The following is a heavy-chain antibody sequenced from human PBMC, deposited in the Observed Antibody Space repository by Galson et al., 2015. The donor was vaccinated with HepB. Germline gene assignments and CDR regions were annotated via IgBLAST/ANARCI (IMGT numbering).Heavy chain of an antibody. J-gene: IGHJ6*02. CDR2: TYYRSKRYN. V-gene: IGHV6-1*01. D-gene: IGHD2-21*02. Sequence: CAISGDSVSSTSAAWNWIRQSPSRGLEWLGRTYYRSKRYNDYAVSVKSRITINPDTSKNQFSLQLNSVTPEDTAVYYCARGGREVTAIRDYYGMDVWGQGTTFTVSS. CDR3: ARGGREVTAIRDYYGMDV. CDR1: GDSVSSTSAA.